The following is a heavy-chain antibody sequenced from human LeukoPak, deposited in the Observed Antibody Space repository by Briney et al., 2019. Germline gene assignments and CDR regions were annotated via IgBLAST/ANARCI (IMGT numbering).Heavy chain of an antibody. CDR2: ISGSGGST. V-gene: IGHV3-23*01. CDR3: AKDHGYCSGGSCPPFGY. D-gene: IGHD2-15*01. J-gene: IGHJ4*02. CDR1: GFTFSSYA. Sequence: GGSLRLSCAASGFTFSSYAMSWVRQAPGKGLEWVSAISGSGGSTYYADSVKGRFTISRDNSKNTLYLQMNGLRAEDTAVYYCAKDHGYCSGGSCPPFGYWGQGTLVTVSS.